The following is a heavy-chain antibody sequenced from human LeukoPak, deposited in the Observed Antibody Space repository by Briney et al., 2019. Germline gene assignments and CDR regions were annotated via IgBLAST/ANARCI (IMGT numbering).Heavy chain of an antibody. J-gene: IGHJ3*02. Sequence: GASVKVSCKASGGTFSSYASSWVRQAPGQGLEWMGGIIPIFGTANYAQKFQGRVTITADESTSTAYMELSSLRSEDTAVYYCARGHYYDSSARWDAFDIWGQGTMVTVSS. D-gene: IGHD3-22*01. CDR2: IIPIFGTA. CDR3: ARGHYYDSSARWDAFDI. CDR1: GGTFSSYA. V-gene: IGHV1-69*13.